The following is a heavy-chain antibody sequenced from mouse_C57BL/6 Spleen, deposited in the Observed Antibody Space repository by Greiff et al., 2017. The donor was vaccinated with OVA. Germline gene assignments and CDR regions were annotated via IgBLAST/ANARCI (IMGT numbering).Heavy chain of an antibody. D-gene: IGHD2-5*01. J-gene: IGHJ2*01. CDR3: AAYSNYLYYFDY. V-gene: IGHV1-64*01. CDR2: IHPNSGST. Sequence: QVQLQQTGAELVKPGASVKLSCKDYGFTFTSYWMHWVKQRLGKGLEWIGMIHPNSGSTNYNEKFKSKSTLTVDKSSSTAYMQLSSLTSEDSAVYYCAAYSNYLYYFDYWGQGTTLTVSS. CDR1: GFTFTSYW.